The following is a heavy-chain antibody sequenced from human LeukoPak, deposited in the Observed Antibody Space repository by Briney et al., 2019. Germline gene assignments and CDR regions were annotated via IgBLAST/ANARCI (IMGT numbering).Heavy chain of an antibody. CDR2: IYPGDSDT. CDR3: ARRRLLRGGYFDY. CDR1: GYSFTSYW. D-gene: IGHD6-25*01. V-gene: IGHV5-51*01. J-gene: IGHJ4*02. Sequence: GESLKISSKGSGYSFTSYWIGWVRQMPGKGLEWMGIIYPGDSDTRYSPSFQGQVTISADTSISTAYLQWSSLKASDTAMYYCARRRLLRGGYFDYWGQGTLVTVSS.